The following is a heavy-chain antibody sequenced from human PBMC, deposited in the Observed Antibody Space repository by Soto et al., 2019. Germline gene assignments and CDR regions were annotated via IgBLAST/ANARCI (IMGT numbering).Heavy chain of an antibody. V-gene: IGHV3-23*01. J-gene: IGHJ4*02. CDR3: AKARVAAALSSFDY. CDR2: ISVGYST. Sequence: GGSLRLSCAASGFTFSNYAMTWVRQVPGKGLEWVSTISVGYSTFNADSVKGRFTISRDNSKNTVYLQMNSVSAEDTALYYCAKARVAAALSSFDYWGLGTLVTVSS. D-gene: IGHD6-13*01. CDR1: GFTFSNYA.